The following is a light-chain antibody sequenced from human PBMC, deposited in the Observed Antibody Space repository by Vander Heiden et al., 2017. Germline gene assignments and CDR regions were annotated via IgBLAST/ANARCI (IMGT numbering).Light chain of an antibody. CDR2: DAS. CDR3: QQFNSYP. Sequence: AIQLTQSPSSLSASVGDRVTITCRASQGISSALAWYQQKPGKAPKLMIYDASSLESGVPSRFSGSGSGTDFTLTISSLQPEDFATYYCQQFNSYPFGGGTKVEIK. CDR1: QGISSA. J-gene: IGKJ4*01. V-gene: IGKV1-13*02.